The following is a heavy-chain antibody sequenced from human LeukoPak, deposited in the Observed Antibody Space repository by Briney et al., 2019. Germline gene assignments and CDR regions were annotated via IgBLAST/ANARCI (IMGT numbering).Heavy chain of an antibody. J-gene: IGHJ4*02. Sequence: LETPSLPCAVYGGAFHGFYWGGIRQPPGKGLEWIGEINHSGSTNYNPSLKSRVTISVDTSKNQFSLKLSSVTAADTAVYYCAIIVGAINYWGQGTLVTVSS. V-gene: IGHV4-34*01. CDR1: GGAFHGFY. CDR2: INHSGST. D-gene: IGHD1-26*01. CDR3: AIIVGAINY.